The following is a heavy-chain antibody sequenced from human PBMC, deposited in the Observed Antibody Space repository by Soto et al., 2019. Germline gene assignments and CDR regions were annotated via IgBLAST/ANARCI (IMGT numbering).Heavy chain of an antibody. V-gene: IGHV1-69*13. J-gene: IGHJ6*02. CDR2: IIPIFGTA. CDR3: ATGSYGSGSYYNGPGMDV. Sequence: GASVKVSCKASGGTFSSYAISWVRQAPGQGLEWMGGIIPIFGTANYAQKFQGRVTITADESTSTAYMELSSLRSEDTAVYYCATGSYGSGSYYNGPGMDVWGRGTTVTVSS. CDR1: GGTFSSYA. D-gene: IGHD3-10*01.